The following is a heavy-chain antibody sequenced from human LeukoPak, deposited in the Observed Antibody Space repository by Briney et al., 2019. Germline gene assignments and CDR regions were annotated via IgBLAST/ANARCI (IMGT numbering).Heavy chain of an antibody. CDR2: TYYSGST. J-gene: IGHJ3*02. D-gene: IGHD3-10*01. Sequence: SETLSLTCTVSGGSISSYYWSWIRQPPGKGLEWIGYTYYSGSTNYNPSLKSRVTISVDTSKNQFSLKLSSVTAADTAVYYCARDYNDAFDIWGQGTMVTVSS. CDR3: ARDYNDAFDI. CDR1: GGSISSYY. V-gene: IGHV4-59*01.